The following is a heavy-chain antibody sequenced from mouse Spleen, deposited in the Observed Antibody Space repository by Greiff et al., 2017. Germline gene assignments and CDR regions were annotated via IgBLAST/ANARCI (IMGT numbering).Heavy chain of an antibody. J-gene: IGHJ4*01. V-gene: IGHV1-55*01. CDR3: ARLSYYGNYDYAMDY. D-gene: IGHD2-1*01. CDR1: GYTFTSYW. Sequence: VQLQQPGAELVKPGASVKMSCKASGYTFTSYWITWVKQRPGQGLEWIGDIYPGSGSTNYNEKFKSKATLTVDTSSSTAYMQLSSLTSEDSAVYYCARLSYYGNYDYAMDYWGQGTSVTVSS. CDR2: IYPGSGST.